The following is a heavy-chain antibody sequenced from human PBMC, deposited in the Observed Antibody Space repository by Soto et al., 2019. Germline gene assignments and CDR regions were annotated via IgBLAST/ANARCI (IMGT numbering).Heavy chain of an antibody. V-gene: IGHV3-11*01. J-gene: IGHJ4*02. CDR3: ARGLYGDYIK. D-gene: IGHD4-17*01. Sequence: QVQLVESGGGLVKPGGSLRLSCAASGFTFSDYYMTWIRQAPGKGLEWVSYISTSGSPIFYADSVKGRFTISRDNAKNSVDLQMNSLRVEDTAVYFCARGLYGDYIKWGQGTLVTVSS. CDR1: GFTFSDYY. CDR2: ISTSGSPI.